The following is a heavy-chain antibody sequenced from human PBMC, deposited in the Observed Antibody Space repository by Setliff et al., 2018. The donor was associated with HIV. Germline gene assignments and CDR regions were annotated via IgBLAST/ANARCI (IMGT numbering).Heavy chain of an antibody. J-gene: IGHJ4*02. V-gene: IGHV3-7*01. CDR1: GFTVSNYW. D-gene: IGHD6-19*01. Sequence: GGSLRLSCAASGFTVSNYWMSWVRQAPGKGLEWVANINQDGSTYYADSVKGRFTISRDNAKNSLYLQMNSLRAEDTAVYYCARDPCSDWGQGTLVTVSS. CDR3: ARDPCSD. CDR2: INQDGST.